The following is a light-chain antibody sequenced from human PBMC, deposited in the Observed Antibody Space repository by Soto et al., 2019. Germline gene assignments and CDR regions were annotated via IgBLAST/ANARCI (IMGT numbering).Light chain of an antibody. Sequence: DVVMTQSPLSLPVTLGQPASISCRSSQSLVYSDGNTYLNWFQQRPGQSPRRLIYKVSNRDSGVPDTFSSSGLGTHFTRKISRVEDEDFRVYFPIQHIHSPRTFGQWTK. J-gene: IGKJ1*01. CDR3: IQHIHSPRT. CDR1: QSLVYSDGNTY. V-gene: IGKV2-30*01. CDR2: KVS.